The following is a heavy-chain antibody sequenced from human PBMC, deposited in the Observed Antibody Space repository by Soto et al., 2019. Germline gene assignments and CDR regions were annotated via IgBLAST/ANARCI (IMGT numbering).Heavy chain of an antibody. V-gene: IGHV3-30*18. CDR2: ISYDGSNK. Sequence: QVQLVESGGGVVQPGRSLRLSCAASGFTFSSYGMHWVRQAPGKGLEWVAVISYDGSNKYYADSVKGRFTISRDNSKNTLYLQMNSLRAEDTAVYYCAKDPGKSVEDRGMDVW. CDR3: AKDPGKSVEDRGMDV. J-gene: IGHJ6*01. CDR1: GFTFSSYG. D-gene: IGHD3-10*01.